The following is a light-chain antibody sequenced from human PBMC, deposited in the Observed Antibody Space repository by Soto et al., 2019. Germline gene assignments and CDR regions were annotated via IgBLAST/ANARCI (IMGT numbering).Light chain of an antibody. J-gene: IGKJ3*01. V-gene: IGKV3-11*01. CDR3: QQRSNWPPIT. Sequence: EIALTQSPGTPSLSPGERATLSCTASQTITNFYLAWYQQKPGQAHRLIIYDASNRATGIPARFSGSGSGTDFTLTISSLEPEDFAVYYCQQRSNWPPITFGQGTKVDIK. CDR2: DAS. CDR1: QTITNFY.